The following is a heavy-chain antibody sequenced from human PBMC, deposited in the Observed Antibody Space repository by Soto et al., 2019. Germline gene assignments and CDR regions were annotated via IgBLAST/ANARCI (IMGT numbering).Heavy chain of an antibody. CDR1: GFTFSSYG. D-gene: IGHD3-22*01. CDR3: AIETYYYDSSGYSN. Sequence: QVQLVESGGGVVQPGRSLRLSCAASGFTFSSYGMHWVRQAPGKGLEWVAVISYDGSNKYYADSVKGRFTISRDNSKNTLYLQMNSLRAEDTAVYYCAIETYYYDSSGYSNWGQGTLVTVSA. V-gene: IGHV3-30*03. J-gene: IGHJ4*02. CDR2: ISYDGSNK.